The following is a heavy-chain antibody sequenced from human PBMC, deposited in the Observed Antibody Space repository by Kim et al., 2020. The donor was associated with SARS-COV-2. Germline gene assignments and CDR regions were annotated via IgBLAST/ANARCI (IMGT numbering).Heavy chain of an antibody. CDR1: GGTFSSYA. J-gene: IGHJ6*02. V-gene: IGHV1-69*04. CDR2: IIPILGIA. D-gene: IGHD5-12*01. CDR3: ARDIREMATIHYYYGMDV. Sequence: SVKVSCKASGGTFSSYAISWVRQAPGQGLEWMGRIIPILGIANYAQKFQGRVTITADKSTSTAYMELSSLRSEDTAVYYCARDIREMATIHYYYGMDVWGQGTTVTVSS.